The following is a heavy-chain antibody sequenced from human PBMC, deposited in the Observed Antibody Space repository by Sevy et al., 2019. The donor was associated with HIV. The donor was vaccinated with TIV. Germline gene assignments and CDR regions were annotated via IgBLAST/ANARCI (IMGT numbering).Heavy chain of an antibody. CDR3: AREKYDFWNGFYEY. J-gene: IGHJ4*02. D-gene: IGHD3-3*01. Sequence: ASVKVSCTPSGGTLDTYAINWVRQAPGQGLEWMGGIIPIFGTSKYAQKFQGRVTITADESTSKTYMELSSLRSEDTAVYYCAREKYDFWNGFYEYWGQGTLVTVSS. CDR1: GGTLDTYA. CDR2: IIPIFGTS. V-gene: IGHV1-69*13.